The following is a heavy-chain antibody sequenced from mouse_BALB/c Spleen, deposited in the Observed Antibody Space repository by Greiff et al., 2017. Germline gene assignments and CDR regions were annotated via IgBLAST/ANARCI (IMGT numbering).Heavy chain of an antibody. V-gene: IGHV5-12-2*01. CDR3: ARHPVYDGYYVPFAY. CDR2: ISNGGGST. J-gene: IGHJ3*01. Sequence: DVMLVESGGGLVQPGGSLKLSCTASGFTFSSYTMSWVRQTPEKRLEWVAYISNGGGSTYYPDTVKGRFTISRDNAKNTLYLQMSSLKSEDTAMYYCARHPVYDGYYVPFAYWGQGTLVTVSA. CDR1: GFTFSSYT. D-gene: IGHD2-3*01.